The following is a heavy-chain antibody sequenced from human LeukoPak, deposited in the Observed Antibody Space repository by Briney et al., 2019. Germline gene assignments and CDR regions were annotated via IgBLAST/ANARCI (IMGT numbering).Heavy chain of an antibody. Sequence: GGSLRLSCAASGFIYNNYWMSWVRQSPGKGLEWVANIKQDGSEKYYVDSVKGRFTISRDNAKNPLYLQMNSLRAEDTAVYYCAARYSSSWYVPYYYMDVWGKGTTVTVSS. CDR1: GFIYNNYW. CDR3: AARYSSSWYVPYYYMDV. J-gene: IGHJ6*03. CDR2: IKQDGSEK. V-gene: IGHV3-7*01. D-gene: IGHD6-13*01.